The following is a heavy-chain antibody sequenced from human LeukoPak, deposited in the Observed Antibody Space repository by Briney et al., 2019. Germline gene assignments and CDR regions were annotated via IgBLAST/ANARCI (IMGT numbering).Heavy chain of an antibody. V-gene: IGHV1-24*01. CDR2: FDSEDGET. CDR3: ATGPFGGVIVQY. CDR1: GYTLTELS. D-gene: IGHD3-16*02. Sequence: ASVKVSCKVSGYTLTELSMHWVRQAPGKGLEWMGGFDSEDGETIYAQKFQGRVTMTEDTSTDTAYMELSSLRSEDTAVYYCATGPFGGVIVQYWGQGTLVTVSS. J-gene: IGHJ4*02.